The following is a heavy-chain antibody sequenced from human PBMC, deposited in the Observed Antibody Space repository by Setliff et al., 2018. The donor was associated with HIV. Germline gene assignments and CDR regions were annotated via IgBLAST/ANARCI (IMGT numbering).Heavy chain of an antibody. CDR1: GGSFSAYY. CDR3: ASLPLLYDSSGYYFDY. CDR2: INHSGST. J-gene: IGHJ4*02. V-gene: IGHV4-34*01. Sequence: LSLTCAVYGGSFSAYYWSWIRQTPGKGLEWIGEINHSGSTYYNPSLNSRVTISVDASKNQFSLKLSSVTAADTAVYYCASLPLLYDSSGYYFDYWGQGTLVTVSS. D-gene: IGHD3-22*01.